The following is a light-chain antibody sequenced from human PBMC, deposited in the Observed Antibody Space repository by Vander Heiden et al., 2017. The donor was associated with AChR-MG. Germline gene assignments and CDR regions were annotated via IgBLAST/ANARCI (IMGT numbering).Light chain of an antibody. CDR2: AAF. Sequence: DIQMTQSPSSLSASVGDRVTITCRASQSISTYLSWYQQKPGKAPELLIYAAFNLQSGVPSRFTGSGLGTDFTLTISSLQPEDFATYYCQQSDSTPWTFGQGTNVEIK. V-gene: IGKV1-39*01. J-gene: IGKJ1*01. CDR1: QSISTY. CDR3: QQSDSTPWT.